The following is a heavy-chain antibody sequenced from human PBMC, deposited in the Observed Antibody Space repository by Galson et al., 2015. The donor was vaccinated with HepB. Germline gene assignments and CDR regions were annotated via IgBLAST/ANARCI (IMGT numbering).Heavy chain of an antibody. V-gene: IGHV3-33*01. CDR2: IWYDGSNK. D-gene: IGHD2-2*01. J-gene: IGHJ6*03. CDR1: GFTFSSYG. CDR3: ARSPLGYCSSTSCYRYYYMDV. Sequence: SLRLSCAASGFTFSSYGMHWVRQAPGKGLEWVAVIWYDGSNKYYADSVKGRFTISRDNSKNTLYLQMNSLRAEDTAVYYCARSPLGYCSSTSCYRYYYMDVWGKGTTVTVSS.